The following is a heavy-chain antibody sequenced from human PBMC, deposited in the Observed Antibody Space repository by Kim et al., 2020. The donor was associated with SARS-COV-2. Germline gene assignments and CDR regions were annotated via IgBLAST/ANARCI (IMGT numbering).Heavy chain of an antibody. Sequence: SETLSLTCTVSGGSISSSSYYWGWIRQPPGKGLEWIGSIYYSGSTYYNPSLKSRVTISVDTSKNQFSLKLSSVTAADTAVYYCARRSLYSSGWYLYYFDYWGQGTLVTVSS. V-gene: IGHV4-39*01. CDR2: IYYSGST. CDR3: ARRSLYSSGWYLYYFDY. J-gene: IGHJ4*02. D-gene: IGHD6-19*01. CDR1: GGSISSSSYY.